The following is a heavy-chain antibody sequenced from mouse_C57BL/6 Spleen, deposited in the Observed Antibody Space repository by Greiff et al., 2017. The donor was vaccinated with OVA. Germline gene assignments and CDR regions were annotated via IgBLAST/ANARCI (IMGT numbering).Heavy chain of an antibody. CDR1: GFTFTDYY. J-gene: IGHJ4*01. Sequence: EVKLVESGGGLVQPGGSLSLSCAASGFTFTDYYMSWVRQPPGKALEWLGFIRNKANGYSTEYSASVKGRFTISRDNSQSILYLQMNALRAEDSATYYCSRSYYDVGGRLYAMDYWGQGTSVTVSS. CDR3: SRSYYDVGGRLYAMDY. D-gene: IGHD2-4*01. CDR2: IRNKANGYST. V-gene: IGHV7-3*01.